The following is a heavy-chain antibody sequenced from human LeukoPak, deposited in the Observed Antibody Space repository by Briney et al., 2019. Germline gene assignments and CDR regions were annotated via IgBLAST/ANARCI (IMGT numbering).Heavy chain of an antibody. V-gene: IGHV3-30-3*01. Sequence: GGSLRLSCAASGFTFSSYAMHWVRQAPGKGLEWVAVISYDGSNKYYADSVKGRFTISRDNSKNTLYLQMNSLRAEDTAVYYCARDLKLQLVPDYWGQGTLVTVSS. CDR3: ARDLKLQLVPDY. J-gene: IGHJ4*02. CDR1: GFTFSSYA. D-gene: IGHD6-13*01. CDR2: ISYDGSNK.